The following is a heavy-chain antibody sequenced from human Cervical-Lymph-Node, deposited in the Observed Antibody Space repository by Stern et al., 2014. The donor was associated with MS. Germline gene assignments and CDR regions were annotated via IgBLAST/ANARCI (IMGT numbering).Heavy chain of an antibody. CDR3: KTKEY. CDR1: GFIFSASA. Sequence: EMQLVESGGGLVQPGGSLKLSCAASGFIFSASAMHWVRQASGKGLEWVGRMRTKPNNYATIYDASVKGRFTISRDDSENTVFLQMNNLKIEDTAVYYCKTKEYWGQGTLVTVSS. J-gene: IGHJ4*02. V-gene: IGHV3-73*01. CDR2: MRTKPNNYAT.